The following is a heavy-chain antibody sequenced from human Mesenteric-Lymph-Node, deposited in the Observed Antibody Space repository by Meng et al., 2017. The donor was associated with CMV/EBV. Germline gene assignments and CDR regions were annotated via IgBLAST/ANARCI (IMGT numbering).Heavy chain of an antibody. CDR3: ARGADPEDY. D-gene: IGHD1-14*01. J-gene: IGHJ4*02. Sequence: GGSLRLSCEASGFTFSDHYMDWVRQAPGKGLEWVSSISSSSSYIYYADSVKGRFTISRDNAKNSLYLQMNSLRAEDTAVYYCARGADPEDYWGQGTLVTVSS. CDR1: GFTFSDHY. V-gene: IGHV3-21*01. CDR2: ISSSSSYI.